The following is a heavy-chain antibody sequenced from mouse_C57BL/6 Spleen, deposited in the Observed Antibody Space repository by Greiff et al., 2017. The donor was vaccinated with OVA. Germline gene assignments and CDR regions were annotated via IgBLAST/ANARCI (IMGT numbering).Heavy chain of an antibody. J-gene: IGHJ2*01. Sequence: QVQLQQSGAELVKPGASVKLSCKASGYTFTEYTIHWVKQRSGQGLEWIGWFYPGSGSIKYNEKFKDKATLTADKSSSTVYMGLSRLTSEDSAVYICARHEDTYYSNYHYYFDYWGQGTTLTVSS. CDR3: ARHEDTYYSNYHYYFDY. V-gene: IGHV1-62-2*01. D-gene: IGHD2-5*01. CDR1: GYTFTEYT. CDR2: FYPGSGSI.